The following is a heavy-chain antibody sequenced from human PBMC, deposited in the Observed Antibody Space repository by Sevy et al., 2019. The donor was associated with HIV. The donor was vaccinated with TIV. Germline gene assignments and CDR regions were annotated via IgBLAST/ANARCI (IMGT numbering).Heavy chain of an antibody. Sequence: GGSLRLSCAASGFTFSSYGMLWVRQAPGKGLEWVAFIRYDGSNKYYADSVKGRFTISRDNSKNTLYLQMNSLRAEDTAVYYCAKEHIVVVPAAMGDAFDIWGQGTMVTVSS. CDR1: GFTFSSYG. CDR3: AKEHIVVVPAAMGDAFDI. V-gene: IGHV3-30*02. J-gene: IGHJ3*02. D-gene: IGHD2-2*01. CDR2: IRYDGSNK.